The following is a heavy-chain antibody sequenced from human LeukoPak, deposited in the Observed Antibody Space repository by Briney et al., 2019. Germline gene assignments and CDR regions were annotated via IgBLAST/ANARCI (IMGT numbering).Heavy chain of an antibody. Sequence: GGSLTLPCSASGFTFSSYELNWVRQAPGKGLEWVSYISSSGSTIYYADSVKGRFTISSDNAKNSLYLQMNSLRAEDTAVYYCASLAAAGPYYYYYMDVWGKGTTVTVSS. CDR1: GFTFSSYE. J-gene: IGHJ6*03. CDR3: ASLAAAGPYYYYYMDV. D-gene: IGHD6-13*01. CDR2: ISSSGSTI. V-gene: IGHV3-48*03.